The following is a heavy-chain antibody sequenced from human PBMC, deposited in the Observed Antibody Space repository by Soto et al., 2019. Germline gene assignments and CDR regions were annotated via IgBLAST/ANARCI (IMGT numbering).Heavy chain of an antibody. CDR1: GFIFSDHY. CDR2: TRNKANSHTT. D-gene: IGHD4-17*01. CDR3: ARATTVTDY. V-gene: IGHV3-72*01. Sequence: GGSLRLSCAASGFIFSDHYMDWVRQAPGKGLEWVGRTRNKANSHTTEYAASVKGRFTISRDDSKNSLYLQMNSLKIEDTAVYYCARATTVTDYWGQGTLVTVSS. J-gene: IGHJ4*02.